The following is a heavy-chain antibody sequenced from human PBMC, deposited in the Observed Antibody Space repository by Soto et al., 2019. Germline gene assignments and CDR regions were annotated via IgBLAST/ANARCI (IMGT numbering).Heavy chain of an antibody. J-gene: IGHJ5*02. CDR2: IYYSGST. Sequence: QLLESGPGLVKPSETLSLTCTVSGGSISSSSYYWGWIRQPPGKGLEWIGSIYYSGSTYYNPSLKSRVTISVDTSKNQFSLKLSSVTAADTAVYYCARPIVVVTAPSESWFDPWGQGTLVTVSS. V-gene: IGHV4-39*01. CDR3: ARPIVVVTAPSESWFDP. D-gene: IGHD2-21*02. CDR1: GGSISSSSYY.